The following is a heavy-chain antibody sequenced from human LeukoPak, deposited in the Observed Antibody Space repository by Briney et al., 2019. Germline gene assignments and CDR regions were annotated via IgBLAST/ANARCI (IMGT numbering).Heavy chain of an antibody. J-gene: IGHJ3*02. CDR1: GISVSTNY. CDR2: LYATGNT. Sequence: GSLRLSCAASGISVSTNYMTWVRPAPGKGLELVSLLYATGNTYYADSVKGRFTISRDNAKNSLYLQMNSLRAEDTAVYYCARGVEQWLVGGIAFDIWGQGTMVTVSS. CDR3: ARGVEQWLVGGIAFDI. D-gene: IGHD6-19*01. V-gene: IGHV3-66*01.